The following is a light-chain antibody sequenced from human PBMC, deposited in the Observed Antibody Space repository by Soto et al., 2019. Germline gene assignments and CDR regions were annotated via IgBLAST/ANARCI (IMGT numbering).Light chain of an antibody. CDR3: QQYKTYSIT. V-gene: IGKV1-5*03. J-gene: IGKJ5*01. Sequence: IQVTESPPTLAASEGDRVTVTCRPRQSISNWLAWYQQKPGKAPNLLIYNATRLESGVPSRFSGSASRTTFTLTISSLQPDDFATYYCQQYKTYSITFGQGTRLEIK. CDR1: QSISNW. CDR2: NAT.